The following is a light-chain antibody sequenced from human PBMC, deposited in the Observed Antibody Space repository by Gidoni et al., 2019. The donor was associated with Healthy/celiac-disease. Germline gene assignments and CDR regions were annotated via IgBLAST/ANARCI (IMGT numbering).Light chain of an antibody. CDR1: QSISSW. J-gene: IGKJ2*01. CDR3: QQYNSYPMYT. V-gene: IGKV1-5*03. CDR2: KAS. Sequence: DIQMTQSPSTLSASVGDRVTITCRASQSISSWLAWYQQKPGNAHKLLIYKASSLESGVPSRFSGSGSGTEFTLTISSLQPDDFATYYCQQYNSYPMYTFGQGTKLEIK.